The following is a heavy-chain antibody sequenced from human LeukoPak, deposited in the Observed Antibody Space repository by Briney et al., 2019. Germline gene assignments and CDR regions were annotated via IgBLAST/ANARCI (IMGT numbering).Heavy chain of an antibody. J-gene: IGHJ4*02. V-gene: IGHV3-13*01. Sequence: GGSLRLSCAASGFTFSSYDMHWVRQATGKGLEGVSAIGTAGDTYYPGSVKGRFTISRENAKNSLYLQMNSLRDGDTAVYYCARVNRRSGSYSLDYWGQGTLVTVSS. D-gene: IGHD1-26*01. CDR1: GFTFSSYD. CDR3: ARVNRRSGSYSLDY. CDR2: IGTAGDT.